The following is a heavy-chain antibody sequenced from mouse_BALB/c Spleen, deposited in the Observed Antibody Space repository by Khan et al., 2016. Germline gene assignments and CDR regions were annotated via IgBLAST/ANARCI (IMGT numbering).Heavy chain of an antibody. J-gene: IGHJ1*01. Sequence: EVQLQESGPGLVKPSQSLSLTCTVTGYSITSDYAWNWIRQFPGNKLEWMGYIRYSGSTTYNPSLKSRISITRDTSKNQFFLQLYSVTPEDTATYYCPSSPPATWYFAVWGAGTTVTVSS. CDR2: IRYSGST. CDR1: GYSITSDYA. CDR3: PSSPPATWYFAV. D-gene: IGHD3-1*01. V-gene: IGHV3-2*02.